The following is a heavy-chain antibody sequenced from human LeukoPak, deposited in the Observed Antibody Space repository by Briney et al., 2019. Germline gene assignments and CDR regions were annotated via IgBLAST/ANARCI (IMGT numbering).Heavy chain of an antibody. CDR3: ARVGYYYHY. V-gene: IGHV3-7*01. CDR1: GFTFSSYW. J-gene: IGHJ4*02. CDR2: IKQDGSEK. D-gene: IGHD3-22*01. Sequence: GSLRLSCAASGFTFSSYWMSWVRQAPGKGLEWVATIKQDGSEKDFVDSVKGRFTISRDNAKNSLYLQMNSLRAEDTALYYCARVGYYYHYWGQGTLVTVSS.